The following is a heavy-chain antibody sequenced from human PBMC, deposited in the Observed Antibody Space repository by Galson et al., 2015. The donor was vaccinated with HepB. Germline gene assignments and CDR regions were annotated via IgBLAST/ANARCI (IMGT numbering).Heavy chain of an antibody. CDR3: TTDLGSGWYAR. Sequence: SLRLSCAASGFTFSDAWMSWVRQAPGKGLDWIGFIKVRVEGGTTDYAAPVKDRFAISRDDSKNMLYLQMDSLKTEDTAVYYCTTDLGSGWYARWGQGIPVTVSS. CDR1: GFTFSDAW. CDR2: IKVRVEGGTT. D-gene: IGHD6-19*01. V-gene: IGHV3-15*01. J-gene: IGHJ4*02.